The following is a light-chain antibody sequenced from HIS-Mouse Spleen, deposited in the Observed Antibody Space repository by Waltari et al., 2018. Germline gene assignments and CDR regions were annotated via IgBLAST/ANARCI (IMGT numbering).Light chain of an antibody. CDR2: EGS. CDR1: SSGVGGDNL. J-gene: IGLJ3*02. Sequence: QSALTQPASVSGSPGQSITISCTGTSSGVGGDNLVSWYQQHPGKAPKLMIYEGSKRPSGVSNRFSGSKSGNTASLTISGLQAEDEADYYCCSYAGSSTWVFGGGTKLTVL. V-gene: IGLV2-23*01. CDR3: CSYAGSSTWV.